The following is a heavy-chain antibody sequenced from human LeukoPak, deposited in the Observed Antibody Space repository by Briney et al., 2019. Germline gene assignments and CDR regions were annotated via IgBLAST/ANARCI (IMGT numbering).Heavy chain of an antibody. V-gene: IGHV3-7*01. D-gene: IGHD2-15*01. CDR2: IKQDASEE. J-gene: IGHJ4*02. CDR1: GFTFGTYW. CDR3: ARECSGGSCYLNY. Sequence: GGSLRLSCAASGFTFGTYWMTWVRQAPGKGLEWVANIKQDASEEYYEDSVEGRFTVSRDNAKNSLYLQMNSLRAEDTAVYYCARECSGGSCYLNYWGQGTLVTVSS.